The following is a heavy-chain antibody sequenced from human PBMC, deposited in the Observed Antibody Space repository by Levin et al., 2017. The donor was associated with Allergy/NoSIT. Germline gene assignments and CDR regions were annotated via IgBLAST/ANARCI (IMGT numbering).Heavy chain of an antibody. J-gene: IGHJ4*02. CDR2: INHSGST. Sequence: ESLKISCAVYGGSFSGYYWSWIRQPPGKGLEWIGEINHSGSTNYNPSLKSRVTISVDTSKNQFSLKLSSVTAADTAVYYCARGDRLLRFLEWIPAPTHFGYWGQGTLVTVSS. CDR3: ARGDRLLRFLEWIPAPTHFGY. D-gene: IGHD3-3*01. V-gene: IGHV4-34*01. CDR1: GGSFSGYY.